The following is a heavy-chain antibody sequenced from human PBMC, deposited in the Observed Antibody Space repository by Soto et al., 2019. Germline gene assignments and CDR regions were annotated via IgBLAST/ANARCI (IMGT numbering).Heavy chain of an antibody. CDR3: ARDLSREWLQPLGI. D-gene: IGHD5-18*01. V-gene: IGHV1-69*01. J-gene: IGHJ3*02. CDR1: GGTFSSYA. CDR2: IIPIFGTA. Sequence: QVQLVQSGAEVKKPGSSVKVSCKASGGTFSSYAISWVRQAPGQGLEWMGGIIPIFGTANYAQKFQGRVTITADESTSTDYMELSSLRSEDTAVYYCARDLSREWLQPLGIWGQGTMVTVSS.